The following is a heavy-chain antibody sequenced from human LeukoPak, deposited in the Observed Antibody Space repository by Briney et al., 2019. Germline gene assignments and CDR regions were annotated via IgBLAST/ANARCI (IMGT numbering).Heavy chain of an antibody. V-gene: IGHV3-74*01. D-gene: IGHD3-10*01. CDR1: GFTFSSYW. CDR2: INSDGSST. CDR3: ARIPGGSGSQYDY. Sequence: PGGSLRLSCTASGFTFSSYWMHWVRQAPGKGLVWVSRINSDGSSTFYADSVKGRFTTSRGNAENTVYLQMNSLRADDTAVYYCARIPGGSGSQYDYWGQGTLVIVSS. J-gene: IGHJ4*02.